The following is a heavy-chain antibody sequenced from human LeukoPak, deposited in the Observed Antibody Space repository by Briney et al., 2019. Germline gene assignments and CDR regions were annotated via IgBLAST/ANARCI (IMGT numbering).Heavy chain of an antibody. V-gene: IGHV3-64D*09. Sequence: GGPWSPSCSPSGFPFTAYAMHWVRQAPGRGLEYVSEINNDGGSTNYADSLKGRFTISRDNSKNTLFLQMSSLRAEDTAIYYCVKASGYRYGSYYFDYWGQGALVTVSS. CDR1: GFPFTAYA. CDR2: INNDGGST. CDR3: VKASGYRYGSYYFDY. D-gene: IGHD5-18*01. J-gene: IGHJ4*02.